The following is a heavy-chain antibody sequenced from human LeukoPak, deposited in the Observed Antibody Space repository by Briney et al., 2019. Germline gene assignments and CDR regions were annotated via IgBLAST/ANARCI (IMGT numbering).Heavy chain of an antibody. V-gene: IGHV1-18*01. CDR2: IDTYSGKT. CDR3: ARGTYFDY. J-gene: IGHJ4*02. CDR1: GYTYTTDG. Sequence: ASVKVSCKASGYTYTTDGISWVRQAPGQGLEWMGWIDTYSGKTNYAQKFQGRVTMTSDTSTSTAYMELRSLRSDDTAVYYCARGTYFDYWGQGTLVTVSS.